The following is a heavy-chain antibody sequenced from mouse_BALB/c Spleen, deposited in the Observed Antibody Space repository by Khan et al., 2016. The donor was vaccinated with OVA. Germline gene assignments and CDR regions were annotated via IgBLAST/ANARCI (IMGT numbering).Heavy chain of an antibody. CDR2: IWGDGST. Sequence: VQLKESGPGLVAPSQSLSITCTVSGFSLTDYGVNWVRQPPGKGLEWLGMIWGDGSTDYNSALKSRLSISKDNSKSQVFLKMNSLQTDDTARYYCARERRLGGFAYWGQGTLVTVSA. D-gene: IGHD3-2*01. CDR3: ARERRLGGFAY. J-gene: IGHJ3*01. CDR1: GFSLTDYG. V-gene: IGHV2-6-7*01.